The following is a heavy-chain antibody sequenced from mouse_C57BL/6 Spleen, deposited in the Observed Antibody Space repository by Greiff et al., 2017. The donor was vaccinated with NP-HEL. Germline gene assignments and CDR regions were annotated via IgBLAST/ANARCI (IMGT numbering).Heavy chain of an antibody. CDR2: IHPNSGST. CDR1: GYTFTSYW. V-gene: IGHV1-64*01. J-gene: IGHJ4*01. Sequence: QVQLQQPGAELVKPGASVKLSCKASGYTFTSYWMHWVKQRPGQGLEWIGMIHPNSGSTNYNEKFKSKATLTVDKSSSTAYMQLSSLTSEDSAVYYCARERPGTYYYAMDDWGQGTSVTVSS. CDR3: ARERPGTYYYAMDD. D-gene: IGHD4-1*01.